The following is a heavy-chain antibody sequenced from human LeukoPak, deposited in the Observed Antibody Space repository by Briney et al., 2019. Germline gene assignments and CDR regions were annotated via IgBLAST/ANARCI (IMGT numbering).Heavy chain of an antibody. D-gene: IGHD3-16*01. CDR3: AKDEGGSLEAPYPAFDF. V-gene: IGHV3-23*01. CDR1: GFTFSNYA. J-gene: IGHJ3*01. Sequence: GGSLRLSCAASGFTFSNYAMYWVRQAPGKGLDWVSGVSGGGSPYYADSVKGRFTISRDNSRNTLYLQMNSLRVEDTAVYYCAKDEGGSLEAPYPAFDFWGQGTMVTVSS. CDR2: VSGGGSP.